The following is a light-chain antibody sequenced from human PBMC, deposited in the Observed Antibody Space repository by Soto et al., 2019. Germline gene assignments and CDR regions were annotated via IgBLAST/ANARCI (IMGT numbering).Light chain of an antibody. CDR3: HQYGSSPRT. CDR2: GVS. V-gene: IGKV3-20*01. Sequence: EIVLTQSPGTLSLSPGERATLSCRASQSVSSIFLAWYQHKPGQAPRLLIYGVSTRATGIPDRFSGSGSGTDFILTISRLEPEDFAVYYCHQYGSSPRTFGHGTRVEIK. CDR1: QSVSSIF. J-gene: IGKJ1*01.